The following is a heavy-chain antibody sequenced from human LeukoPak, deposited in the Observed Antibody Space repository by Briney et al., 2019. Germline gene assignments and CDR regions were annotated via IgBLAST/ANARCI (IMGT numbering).Heavy chain of an antibody. CDR2: IRYDGSNK. V-gene: IGHV3-30*02. Sequence: GGSLRLSCAASGFTFRSYGMHWVRQAPGKGLEWVAFIRYDGSNKYYADSVKGRFTISRDNAKNSLYLQMNSLRAEDTAVYYCARVIMSTGSRFDYWGQGTLVTVSS. D-gene: IGHD1-26*01. CDR1: GFTFRSYG. CDR3: ARVIMSTGSRFDY. J-gene: IGHJ4*02.